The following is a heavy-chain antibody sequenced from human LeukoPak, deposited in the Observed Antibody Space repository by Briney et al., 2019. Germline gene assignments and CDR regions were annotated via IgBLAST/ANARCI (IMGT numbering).Heavy chain of an antibody. CDR1: GFNLSNNY. CDR3: ARDQAYYGSGSYSWYFDL. CDR2: IYSAGNA. V-gene: IGHV3-66*01. D-gene: IGHD3-10*01. Sequence: PGGSLRLSCAASGFNLSNNYMSWVRQAPGKGLEWVSIIYSAGNAHYADSVKGRFNLSRDISNNALYLHMNSLRVDDTAVYYCARDQAYYGSGSYSWYFDLWGRGTLVTVSS. J-gene: IGHJ2*01.